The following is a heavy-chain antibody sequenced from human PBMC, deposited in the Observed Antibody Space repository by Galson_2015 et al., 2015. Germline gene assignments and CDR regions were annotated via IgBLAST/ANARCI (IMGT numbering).Heavy chain of an antibody. CDR3: AREMTYYYDSSGASWGY. Sequence: SLRLSCAASGFTFSSYAMHWVRQAPGKGLEWVAVISYDGSNKYYADSVKGRFTISRDNSKNTLYLQMNSLRAGDTAVYYCAREMTYYYDSSGASWGYWGQGNLVTVSS. J-gene: IGHJ4*02. D-gene: IGHD3-22*01. CDR1: GFTFSSYA. V-gene: IGHV3-30-3*01. CDR2: ISYDGSNK.